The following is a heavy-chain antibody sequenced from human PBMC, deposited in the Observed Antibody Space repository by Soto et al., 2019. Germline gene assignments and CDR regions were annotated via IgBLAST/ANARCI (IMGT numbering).Heavy chain of an antibody. CDR2: IKQDGSEE. Sequence: EVQLVESGGGLVQPGGSLRLSCVASGFTFSSSWMAWVRQTPGKGLEWVANIKQDGSEEYYVDSVKGRFTISRDNAKNSLYLQMNSLRAEDTAVYYCARHFSGWVYFDCWGQGTLVTVSS. D-gene: IGHD6-25*01. V-gene: IGHV3-7*05. J-gene: IGHJ4*02. CDR1: GFTFSSSW. CDR3: ARHFSGWVYFDC.